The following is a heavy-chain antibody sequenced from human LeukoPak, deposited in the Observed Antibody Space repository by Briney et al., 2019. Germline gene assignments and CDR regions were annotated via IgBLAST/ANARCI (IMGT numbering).Heavy chain of an antibody. J-gene: IGHJ4*02. CDR1: GFTFDDYG. CDR2: IYYTGST. CDR3: ARRLDCRSTSCYEHIAVPGEPFDY. V-gene: IGHV4-59*12. D-gene: IGHD2-2*01. Sequence: GSLRLSCAASGFTFDDYGMSWIRQSPGKGLESIGYIYYTGSTNYNPSLKSRVSISVDTSKNQFSLKLSSVTAADTAAYYCARRLDCRSTSCYEHIAVPGEPFDYWGQGTLVTVSS.